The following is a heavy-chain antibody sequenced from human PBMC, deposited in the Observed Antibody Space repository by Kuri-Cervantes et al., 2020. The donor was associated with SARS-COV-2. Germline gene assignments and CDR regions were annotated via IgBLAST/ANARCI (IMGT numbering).Heavy chain of an antibody. J-gene: IGHJ4*02. V-gene: IGHV3-20*04. CDR3: ARRNRNYDFWSGYDY. Sequence: LSLTCAASGFTFDDYGMSWVRQAPGKGLEWVSGINWNGGSTGYADSVKGRFTISRDNAKNSLYLQMNSLRAEDTAVYYCARRNRNYDFWSGYDYWGQGTLVTVSS. CDR1: GFTFDDYG. D-gene: IGHD3-3*01. CDR2: INWNGGST.